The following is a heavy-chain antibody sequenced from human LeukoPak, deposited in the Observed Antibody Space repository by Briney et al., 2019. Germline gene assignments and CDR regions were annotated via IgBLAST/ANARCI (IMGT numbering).Heavy chain of an antibody. J-gene: IGHJ6*02. D-gene: IGHD6-6*01. CDR3: ARVRQLEYYYYGMDV. CDR2: IYYSGST. CDR1: GGSISSYY. Sequence: SETLSLTCTVSGGSISSYYWSWIRQPPGKGLEWIGYIYYSGSTNYNPSLKSRITISVDTSKNQFSLKLSSVTAADTAVYYCARVRQLEYYYYGMDVWGQGTTVTVSS. V-gene: IGHV4-59*01.